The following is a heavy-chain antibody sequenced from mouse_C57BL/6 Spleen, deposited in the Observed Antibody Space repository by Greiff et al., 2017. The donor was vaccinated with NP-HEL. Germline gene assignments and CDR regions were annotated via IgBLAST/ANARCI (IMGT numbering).Heavy chain of an antibody. CDR1: GFTFTDYY. J-gene: IGHJ1*03. CDR3: ARYRGTRYFDV. V-gene: IGHV7-3*01. D-gene: IGHD2-14*01. CDR2: IRNKANGYTT. Sequence: DVKLVESGGGLVQPGGSLSLSCAASGFTFTDYYMSWVRQPPGKALEWLGFIRNKANGYTTEYSASVKGRFTISRDNSQSILYLQMNALRAEDSATYYCARYRGTRYFDVWGTGTTVTVSS.